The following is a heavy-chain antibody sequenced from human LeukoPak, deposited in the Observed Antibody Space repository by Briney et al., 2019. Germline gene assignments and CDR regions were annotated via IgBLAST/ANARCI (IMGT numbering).Heavy chain of an antibody. CDR1: GGSISSYY. J-gene: IGHJ4*02. CDR3: ARLPFYYDSGGYRYYFDN. V-gene: IGHV4-59*08. Sequence: SETLSLTCTVSGGSISSYYWSWIRQPPGKGLEWIGYIYYSGSTKYNPSLKSRVTISIDASKNQFSLKLSSVTAADTAVYYCARLPFYYDSGGYRYYFDNWGQGTLVTVSS. CDR2: IYYSGST. D-gene: IGHD3-22*01.